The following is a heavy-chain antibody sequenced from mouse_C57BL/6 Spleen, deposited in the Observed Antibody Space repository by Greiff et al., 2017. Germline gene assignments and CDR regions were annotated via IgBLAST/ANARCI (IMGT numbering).Heavy chain of an antibody. D-gene: IGHD2-1*01. CDR3: ARGGNYLSAY. V-gene: IGHV1-55*01. CDR2: IYPGSGST. CDR1: GYTFTSYW. J-gene: IGHJ3*01. Sequence: QVQLQQSGAELVKPGASVKMSCKASGYTFTSYWLTWVKQRPGQGLEWIGDIYPGSGSTNYNEKFKSKATLTVDTSSSTAYMQLSSLTSEDSAVYYCARGGNYLSAYWGQGTLVTVSA.